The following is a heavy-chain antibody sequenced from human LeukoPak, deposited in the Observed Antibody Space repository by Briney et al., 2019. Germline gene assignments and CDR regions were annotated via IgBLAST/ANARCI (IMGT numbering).Heavy chain of an antibody. V-gene: IGHV1-46*01. CDR3: ARDPWDYDSSGYYYDC. CDR2: INPSGGST. CDR1: GYTFSSYY. D-gene: IGHD3-22*01. Sequence: ASVKVSCKASGYTFSSYYMHWVRQAPGQGLEWMGIINPSGGSTTYAQKFQGRVTMTRDTSTSTVYMELSSLTSEDTAVYYCARDPWDYDSSGYYYDCWGQGTLVPSPQ. J-gene: IGHJ4*02.